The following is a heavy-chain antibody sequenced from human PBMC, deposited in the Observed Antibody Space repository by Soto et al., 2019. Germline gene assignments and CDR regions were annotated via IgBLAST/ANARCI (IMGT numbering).Heavy chain of an antibody. CDR3: ARDPRDGYHSLPDY. V-gene: IGHV3-74*01. Sequence: EVQVVESGGGLVQPGGCLRLSCVPSRFKFNSHWMHWVRQARGKGPVWVSRINGDGSSTSYADSVRGRFTISRDNAKNTLYLQMNSLRAEDTAVYYCARDPRDGYHSLPDYWGQGTLVTVSS. CDR1: RFKFNSHW. CDR2: INGDGSST. J-gene: IGHJ4*02. D-gene: IGHD5-12*01.